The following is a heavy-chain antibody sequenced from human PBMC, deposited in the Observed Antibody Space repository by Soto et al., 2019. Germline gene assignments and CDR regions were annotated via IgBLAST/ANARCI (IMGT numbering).Heavy chain of an antibody. D-gene: IGHD2-2*01. CDR2: ISSSGSTI. CDR3: ARDHFPCSSTSSYSFDP. Sequence: GGSLRLSCAASGFTFSDYYMSWIRQAPGKGLEWVSYISSSGSTIYYADSVKGRFTISRDNAKNSLYLQMNSLRAEDTAVYYCARDHFPCSSTSSYSFDPCGQGTLVTVSS. J-gene: IGHJ5*02. V-gene: IGHV3-11*01. CDR1: GFTFSDYY.